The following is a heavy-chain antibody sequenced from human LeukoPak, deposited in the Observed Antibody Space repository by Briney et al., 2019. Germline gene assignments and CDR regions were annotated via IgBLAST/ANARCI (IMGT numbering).Heavy chain of an antibody. Sequence: GGSLRLSCAASGFSFSTYGMNWVRQAPGKGLEWVSYISGNSKTIYYADSVKGRFSISRDNAKNSLYLQMNSLRDEDTAVYYFARDYRYYDSSGYYSFDYWGQGTLVTVSS. CDR3: ARDYRYYDSSGYYSFDY. D-gene: IGHD3-22*01. CDR2: ISGNSKTI. J-gene: IGHJ4*02. CDR1: GFSFSTYG. V-gene: IGHV3-48*02.